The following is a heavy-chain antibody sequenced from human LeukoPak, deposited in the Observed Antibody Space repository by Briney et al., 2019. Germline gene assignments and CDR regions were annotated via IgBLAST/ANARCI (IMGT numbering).Heavy chain of an antibody. D-gene: IGHD3-9*01. CDR1: GYTFTSYD. J-gene: IGHJ5*02. CDR3: ASSNRYDILTGYFSNNWFDP. V-gene: IGHV1-8*02. Sequence: GASVKVSCKASGYTFTSYDINWVRQATGQGLEWMSWMNPNSGNTDYAHKVQGRFTMTRNTSITTAYMELSRLRYEDTAVYYYASSNRYDILTGYFSNNWFDPWGQGTLVTVSS. CDR2: MNPNSGNT.